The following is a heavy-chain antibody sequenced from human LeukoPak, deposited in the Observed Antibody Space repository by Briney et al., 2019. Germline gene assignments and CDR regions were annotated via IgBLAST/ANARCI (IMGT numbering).Heavy chain of an antibody. CDR1: GYTCTTYG. CDR2: ISAYNGNT. D-gene: IGHD3-10*01. V-gene: IGHV1-18*01. Sequence: GASVKVSCKASGYTCTTYGISWGRQAPGQGLEWMGWISAYNGNTNYAQKLQGRVTMTTDTSTSTAYMELRSLRSDDTAVYYCARDHRGAVRFIDYRGQGTPVTVSS. CDR3: ARDHRGAVRFIDY. J-gene: IGHJ4*02.